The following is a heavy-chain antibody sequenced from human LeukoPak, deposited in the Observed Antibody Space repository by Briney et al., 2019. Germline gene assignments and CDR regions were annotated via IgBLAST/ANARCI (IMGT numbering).Heavy chain of an antibody. CDR1: GYTFTNYG. CDR3: ARGLLGDPIDY. D-gene: IGHD3-16*01. CDR2: ISAYNGNT. V-gene: IGHV1-18*01. Sequence: ASVKVSCKASGYTFTNYGVSWVRQAPGQGLEWMGWISAYNGNTDYAQKLQGRVTMTTDTSTSTAYMELRSLRSDDTAVYYCARGLLGDPIDYWGQGTLVTVSS. J-gene: IGHJ4*02.